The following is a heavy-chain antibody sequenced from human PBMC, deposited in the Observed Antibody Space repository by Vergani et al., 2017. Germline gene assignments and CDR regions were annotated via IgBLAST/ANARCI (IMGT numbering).Heavy chain of an antibody. D-gene: IGHD3-10*01. CDR2: IYHSGST. Sequence: QVQLQESGPGLVKPSETLSLTCTVSGGSISSYYWTWFRQPPGKGLEWIGYIYHSGSTNYNPSLKSRVTIAVDTSKNQFSLKLSSVTAADTAVYYCARGFSYYGSGAGYWGQGTLVTVSS. V-gene: IGHV4-59*01. CDR3: ARGFSYYGSGAGY. J-gene: IGHJ4*02. CDR1: GGSISSYY.